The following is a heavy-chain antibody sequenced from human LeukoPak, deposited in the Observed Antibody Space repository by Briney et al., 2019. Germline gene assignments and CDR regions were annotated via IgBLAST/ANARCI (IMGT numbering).Heavy chain of an antibody. D-gene: IGHD6-13*01. CDR3: ARVMRYSSLTNWFDP. J-gene: IGHJ5*02. CDR1: GGSISSYY. Sequence: SETLSLTCTVYGGSISSYYWSWIRQPPGKGLEWIGYIYYSGSTNYNPSLKSRVTISVDTSKNQFSLKLSSVTAADTAVYYCARVMRYSSLTNWFDPWGQGTLVTVSS. V-gene: IGHV4-59*01. CDR2: IYYSGST.